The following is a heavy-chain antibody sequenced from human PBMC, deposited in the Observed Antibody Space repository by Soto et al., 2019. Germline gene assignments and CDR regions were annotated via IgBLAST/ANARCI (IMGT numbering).Heavy chain of an antibody. V-gene: IGHV4-59*11. CDR2: IYYSGST. CDR3: ARSALLSRGYDFDC. D-gene: IGHD3-22*01. J-gene: IGHJ4*02. Sequence: SETRCLTCTVSGGSISRHSWSGSRQPPGKGLEWIGYIYYSGSTDYNPSLKSRVTISVDTSKNLFSLKLSSVTAADTAVFYCARSALLSRGYDFDCWGQGTRVTVSS. CDR1: GGSISRHS.